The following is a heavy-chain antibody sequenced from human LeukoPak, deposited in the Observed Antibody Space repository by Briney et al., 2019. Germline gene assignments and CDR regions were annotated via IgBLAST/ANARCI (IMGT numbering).Heavy chain of an antibody. CDR1: GGAISNYY. V-gene: IGHV4-59*01. J-gene: IGHJ6*03. Sequence: SETLSLTCTVSGGAISNYYWSWIRQPPGKGLEWIGYIYYSGSTNYNPSLKNRVTISLDTSKNQFSLKLNSVTAADTAVYYCAREGGYNYGFSYYYMDVWGKGTTVTISS. CDR3: AREGGYNYGFSYYYMDV. D-gene: IGHD5-18*01. CDR2: IYYSGST.